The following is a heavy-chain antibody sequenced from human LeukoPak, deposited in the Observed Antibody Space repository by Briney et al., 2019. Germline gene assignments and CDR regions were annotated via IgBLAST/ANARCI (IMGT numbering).Heavy chain of an antibody. Sequence: ASVKVSCKTSGYKFKTFGISWVRQAPGQGLEWMGWIRADKGKTDYAQKFQDRVALTIDTSTSTAYMELRSLTSDDTATYYCARDRSNSDFWGQGTLVTVS. J-gene: IGHJ4*02. CDR3: ARDRSNSDF. D-gene: IGHD4-11*01. CDR2: IRADKGKT. V-gene: IGHV1-18*01. CDR1: GYKFKTFG.